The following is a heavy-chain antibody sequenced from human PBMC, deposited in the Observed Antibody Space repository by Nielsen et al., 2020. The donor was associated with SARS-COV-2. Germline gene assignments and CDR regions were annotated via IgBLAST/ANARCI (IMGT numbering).Heavy chain of an antibody. CDR1: GFSLSNARMG. Sequence: SGPTLMKPTETLTLTCTVSGFSLSNARMGVSWIRQPPGKALEWLAHIFSNDEKSYSTSLKSRLTISKDTSKSQVVLTMTNMDPVDTATYYCARSYSSGWYRYYYYYYMDVWGKGTTVTVSS. J-gene: IGHJ6*03. CDR2: IFSNDEK. D-gene: IGHD6-19*01. CDR3: ARSYSSGWYRYYYYYYMDV. V-gene: IGHV2-26*01.